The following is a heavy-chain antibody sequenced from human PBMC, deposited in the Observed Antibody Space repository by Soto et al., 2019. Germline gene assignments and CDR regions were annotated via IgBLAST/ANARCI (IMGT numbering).Heavy chain of an antibody. CDR3: ARDSGRFLEWLLYGYFDY. CDR1: GYTFTSYP. V-gene: IGHV1-3*01. Sequence: GASVKVSCKASGYTFTSYPIHWVRQAPGQRLEWMGWINGGTGNTKYSQKFQGRVTITRDTSATTAYMELSSLRSEDTAVYYCARDSGRFLEWLLYGYFDYWGQGTLVTVSS. CDR2: INGGTGNT. J-gene: IGHJ4*02. D-gene: IGHD3-3*01.